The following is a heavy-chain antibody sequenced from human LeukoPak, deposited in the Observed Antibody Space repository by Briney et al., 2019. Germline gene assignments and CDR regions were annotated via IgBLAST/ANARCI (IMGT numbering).Heavy chain of an antibody. D-gene: IGHD5-18*01. CDR2: IKRDGSEK. Sequence: GGSLRLSCAASGFTFSSYWMSWVRQAPGKGLEWVANIKRDGSEKYYVDSVNGRFTISRDNAKNSLYLQMNSLRAEDTAVYYCAREGDTAMADDAFDIWGQGTMVTVSS. V-gene: IGHV3-7*01. J-gene: IGHJ3*02. CDR3: AREGDTAMADDAFDI. CDR1: GFTFSSYW.